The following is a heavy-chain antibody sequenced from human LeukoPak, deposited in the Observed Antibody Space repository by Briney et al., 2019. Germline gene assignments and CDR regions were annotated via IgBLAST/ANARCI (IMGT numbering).Heavy chain of an antibody. CDR1: GFTVNNNY. CDR3: ARGVEPLAANTLAY. D-gene: IGHD1-14*01. Sequence: GGSLRLSCAASGFTVNNNYMSWVRQAPGKGLEWVSVLYSDGNTKYADSVQGRFTISRDNSKNTLYLEMNSLSPDDTAVYYCARGVEPLAANTLAYWGQGTLVTVSS. CDR2: LYSDGNT. J-gene: IGHJ4*02. V-gene: IGHV3-53*01.